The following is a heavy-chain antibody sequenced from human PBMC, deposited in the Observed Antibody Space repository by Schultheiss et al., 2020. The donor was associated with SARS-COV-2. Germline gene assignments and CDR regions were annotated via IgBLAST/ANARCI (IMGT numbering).Heavy chain of an antibody. Sequence: SETLSLTCAVYGGSFSGYYWSWNRQPPGKGLGWIGEINHSGRTNYNPSPKSRVTISVDTSKNQFSLKLSSVTAADTAVYYCASLLSSNLWFKVSEYNWFDPWGQGTLVTVSS. V-gene: IGHV4-34*01. D-gene: IGHD3-10*01. CDR2: INHSGRT. CDR3: ASLLSSNLWFKVSEYNWFDP. J-gene: IGHJ5*02. CDR1: GGSFSGYY.